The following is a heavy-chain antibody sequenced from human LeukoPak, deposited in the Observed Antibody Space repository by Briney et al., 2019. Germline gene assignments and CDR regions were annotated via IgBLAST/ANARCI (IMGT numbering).Heavy chain of an antibody. D-gene: IGHD6-6*01. V-gene: IGHV4-59*01. CDR3: ARTPSLAARYFDY. CDR2: IYYSGST. CDR1: GGSISNYD. J-gene: IGHJ4*02. Sequence: PSESLSLTCAVSGGSISNYDWSWIRQPPGKGLEWIEYIYYSGSTNYNPSLKSRVIISVDTSKNQFSLKLSSVTAADTAVYYCARTPSLAARYFDYWGQGTLVTVSS.